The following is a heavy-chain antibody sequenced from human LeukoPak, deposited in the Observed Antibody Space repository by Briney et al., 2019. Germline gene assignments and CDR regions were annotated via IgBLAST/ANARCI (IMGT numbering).Heavy chain of an antibody. V-gene: IGHV3-23*01. Sequence: GGSLRLSCAASGFTFSSYAMSWVRQAPGEGLEWVSGISGSGGSTYYADSVKGRFTIPRDNSKNTLYLQMNSLRAEDTAVYYCAKDAPLDGYNSYFDYWGQGTLVTVSS. CDR3: AKDAPLDGYNSYFDY. D-gene: IGHD5-24*01. CDR2: ISGSGGST. CDR1: GFTFSSYA. J-gene: IGHJ4*02.